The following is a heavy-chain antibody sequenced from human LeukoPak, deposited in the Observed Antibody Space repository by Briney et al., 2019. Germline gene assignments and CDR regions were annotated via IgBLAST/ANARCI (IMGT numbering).Heavy chain of an antibody. V-gene: IGHV3-23*01. CDR3: AGRYDFWSGYHPLDAFDI. CDR2: VSGDGFST. D-gene: IGHD3-3*01. J-gene: IGHJ3*02. CDR1: GFTFSAYA. Sequence: GGSLRLSCAASGFTFSAYAMSWVRRAPGQGLEWVSAVSGDGFSTFYADSVKGRFSISRDNSKNTLYLEMNSLRVADTAVYYCAGRYDFWSGYHPLDAFDIWCQGTMVTVSS.